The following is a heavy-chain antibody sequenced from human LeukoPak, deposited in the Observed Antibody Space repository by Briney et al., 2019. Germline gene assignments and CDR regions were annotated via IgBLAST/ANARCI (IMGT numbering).Heavy chain of an antibody. D-gene: IGHD2-2*03. CDR2: IYYSGST. Sequence: SETLSLTCTVSGGSISSYYWSWIRQPPGKGLEWIGYIYYSGSTNYNPSLKSRVTISVDTSKNQFSLKLSSVAAADTAVYYCERARLDRFDPWGQGTLVTVSS. CDR3: ERARLDRFDP. J-gene: IGHJ5*02. CDR1: GGSISSYY. V-gene: IGHV4-59*01.